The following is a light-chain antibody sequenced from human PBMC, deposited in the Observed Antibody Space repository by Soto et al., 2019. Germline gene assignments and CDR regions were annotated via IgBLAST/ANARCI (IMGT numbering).Light chain of an antibody. CDR3: QQYNSYSWT. V-gene: IGKV1-5*01. Sequence: DIQMTQSPSTLSGSVGDRVTITCRASQTISSWLAWYQQKPGKAPKLLIYAASSLQSGVPSRFSGSGSGTDFTLTISSLQPDDFAIYYCQQYNSYSWTFGQGTKVDIK. J-gene: IGKJ1*01. CDR1: QTISSW. CDR2: AAS.